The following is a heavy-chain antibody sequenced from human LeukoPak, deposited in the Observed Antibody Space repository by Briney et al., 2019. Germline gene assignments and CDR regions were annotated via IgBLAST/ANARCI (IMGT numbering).Heavy chain of an antibody. Sequence: GGSLRHSCAVSGFTFSSYSMNWVRQAPGKGLECVSYISRTSTTIYYADSVKGRFTISRDYAKNSLYLQMNSLRDEDTAVYYCARDVGATLGYFDYWGQGTLVTVSS. D-gene: IGHD1-26*01. CDR1: GFTFSSYS. J-gene: IGHJ4*02. CDR2: ISRTSTTI. CDR3: ARDVGATLGYFDY. V-gene: IGHV3-48*02.